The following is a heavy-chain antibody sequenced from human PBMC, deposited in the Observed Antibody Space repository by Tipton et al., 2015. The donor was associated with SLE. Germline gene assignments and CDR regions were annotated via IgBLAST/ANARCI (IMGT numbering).Heavy chain of an antibody. CDR1: GGSISSSPYF. V-gene: IGHV4-39*07. CDR2: VYYTGTT. D-gene: IGHD3-3*01. Sequence: TLSLTCSVSGGSISSSPYFWGWIRQTPGKGLEWIGTVYYTGTTYYSPSLKSRVTISVVTSKNPFYLLLSAVIAADTAVYYCARGHQFMEWERNWFDPWGQGTQVTVS. CDR3: ARGHQFMEWERNWFDP. J-gene: IGHJ5*02.